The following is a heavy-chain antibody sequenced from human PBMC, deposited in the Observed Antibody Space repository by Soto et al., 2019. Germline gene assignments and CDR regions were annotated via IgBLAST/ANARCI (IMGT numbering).Heavy chain of an antibody. CDR2: ISYDGSNK. D-gene: IGHD4-17*01. V-gene: IGHV3-30-3*01. J-gene: IGHJ4*02. Sequence: GGSLRLSCAASGFTFSSYAMHWVRQAPGKGLEWVAVISYDGSNKYYADSVKGRFTISRDNSKNTLYLQMNSLRAEDTAVYYCARGGDYPSFLSQFDYWGQGTLVTVSS. CDR1: GFTFSSYA. CDR3: ARGGDYPSFLSQFDY.